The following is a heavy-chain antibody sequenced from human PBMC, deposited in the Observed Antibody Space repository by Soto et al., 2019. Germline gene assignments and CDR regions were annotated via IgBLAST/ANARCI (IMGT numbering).Heavy chain of an antibody. J-gene: IGHJ4*02. Sequence: SETLSLTCAVYGGSFSGYYWSWIRQPPGKGLEWIGEINHSGSTNYNPSLKSRVTISVDTSKNQFSLKLSSVTAADTAVYYCACQNYYDSSGFILPRRFFDYWGQGTLVTVSS. D-gene: IGHD3-22*01. CDR2: INHSGST. V-gene: IGHV4-34*01. CDR1: GGSFSGYY. CDR3: ACQNYYDSSGFILPRRFFDY.